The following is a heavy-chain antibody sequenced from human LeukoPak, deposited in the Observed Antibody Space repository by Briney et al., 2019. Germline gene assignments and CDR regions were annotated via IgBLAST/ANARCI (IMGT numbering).Heavy chain of an antibody. CDR1: GFTFSSYA. J-gene: IGHJ4*02. CDR2: ISCDGSNK. Sequence: GGSLRLSCAASGFTFSSYAMHWVRQAPGKGLEWVAVISCDGSNKYYADSVKGRFTISRDNSKNTLYLQMNSLRAEDTAVYYCARGFEYSSSEFDYWGQGTLVTVSS. D-gene: IGHD6-6*01. CDR3: ARGFEYSSSEFDY. V-gene: IGHV3-30-3*01.